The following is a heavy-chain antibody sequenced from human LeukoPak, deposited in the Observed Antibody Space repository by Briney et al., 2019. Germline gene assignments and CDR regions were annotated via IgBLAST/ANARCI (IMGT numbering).Heavy chain of an antibody. J-gene: IGHJ4*02. CDR2: INPNSGGT. CDR3: ARVRIAVAGKYYFDY. V-gene: IGHV1-2*02. CDR1: GYTFTGYY. D-gene: IGHD6-19*01. Sequence: ASGKVSCKASGYTFTGYYMHWGRQAPGQGLEWMGWINPNSGGTNYAQKFQGRVTMTRDTSISTAYMELSRLRSDDTAVYYCARVRIAVAGKYYFDYWGQGTLVTVSS.